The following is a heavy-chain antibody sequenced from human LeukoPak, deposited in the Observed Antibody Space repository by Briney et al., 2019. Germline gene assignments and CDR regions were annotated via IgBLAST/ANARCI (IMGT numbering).Heavy chain of an antibody. Sequence: SGTLSLTCAVSGGSISSSNWWSWVRQPPGKGLEWIGEIYHSGSTNYNPSLKSRVTISVDTSKNQFSLKLSSVTAADTAVYYCTRPVGYYYNYMDVWGKGTTVTVSS. V-gene: IGHV4-4*02. CDR3: TRPVGYYYNYMDV. J-gene: IGHJ6*03. CDR1: GGSISSSNW. D-gene: IGHD1-26*01. CDR2: IYHSGST.